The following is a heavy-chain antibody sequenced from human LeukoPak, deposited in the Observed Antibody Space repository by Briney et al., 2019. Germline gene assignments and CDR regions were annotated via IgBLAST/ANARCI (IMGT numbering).Heavy chain of an antibody. CDR2: ISGSGGST. D-gene: IGHD3-10*02. CDR1: GFTFSSYA. CDR3: ATSRRWNYDRGFDY. Sequence: GGSLRLSCAASGFTFSSYAMSWVRQAPGKGLEWVSAISGSGGSTYYADSVKGRFTISRDNSKNTLYLQMNSLRAEDTAVYYCATSRRWNYDRGFDYWGQGTLVTVSS. V-gene: IGHV3-23*01. J-gene: IGHJ4*02.